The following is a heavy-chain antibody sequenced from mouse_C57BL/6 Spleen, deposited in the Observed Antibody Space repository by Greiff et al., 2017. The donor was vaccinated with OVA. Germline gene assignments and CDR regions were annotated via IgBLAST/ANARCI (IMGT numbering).Heavy chain of an antibody. D-gene: IGHD2-3*01. CDR2: LWTGGGT. CDR3: ARDGYYVNYYAMDY. J-gene: IGHJ4*01. Sequence: QVQLKQSGPGLVAPSQSLSITCTVSGFSLTSYAISWVRQPPGKGLEWLGVLWTGGGTNYNSALKSRLSISKDNSKSQVFLKMNSLQTDDTARYDCARDGYYVNYYAMDYWGQGTSVTVSS. CDR1: GFSLTSYA. V-gene: IGHV2-9-1*01.